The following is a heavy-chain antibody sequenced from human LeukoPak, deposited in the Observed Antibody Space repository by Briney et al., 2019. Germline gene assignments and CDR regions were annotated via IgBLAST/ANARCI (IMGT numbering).Heavy chain of an antibody. J-gene: IGHJ4*02. V-gene: IGHV4-61*02. CDR2: IYTSGST. Sequence: SETLSLTCTVSGGSISSGSYYWSWIRQPAGKGLEWIGRIYTSGSTNYNPSLKSRVTISVDTSKNQFSLKLSSVTAADTAVYYCARAPVDTAMVFDYWGQGTLVTVSS. CDR3: ARAPVDTAMVFDY. D-gene: IGHD5-18*01. CDR1: GGSISSGSYY.